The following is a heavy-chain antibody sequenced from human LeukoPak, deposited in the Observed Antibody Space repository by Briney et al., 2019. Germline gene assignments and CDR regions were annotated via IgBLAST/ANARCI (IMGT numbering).Heavy chain of an antibody. CDR1: GFTFSSYE. V-gene: IGHV3-23*01. CDR3: AKRRIVGTTRDAFDI. J-gene: IGHJ3*02. D-gene: IGHD1-26*01. Sequence: GGSLRLSCAASGFTFSSYEMNWVRQAPGKGLEWVSGISGTGGGTYYADSVKGRFTISRDNSKNTLYLQMNSLRAEDTALYYCAKRRIVGTTRDAFDIWGQGTMVTVSS. CDR2: ISGTGGGT.